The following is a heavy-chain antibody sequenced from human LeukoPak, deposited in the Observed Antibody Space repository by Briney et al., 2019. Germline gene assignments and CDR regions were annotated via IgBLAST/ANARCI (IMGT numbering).Heavy chain of an antibody. CDR1: GFTFSSYA. V-gene: IGHV3-48*04. Sequence: GGSLRLSCAASGFTFSSYAMSWVRQAPGKGLEWVPYISSSGSTIYYADSVKGRFTISRDNAKNSLYLQMNSLRAEDTAVYYCARMYEQWLGTGTFDYWGQGTLVTVSS. J-gene: IGHJ4*02. CDR3: ARMYEQWLGTGTFDY. CDR2: ISSSGSTI. D-gene: IGHD6-19*01.